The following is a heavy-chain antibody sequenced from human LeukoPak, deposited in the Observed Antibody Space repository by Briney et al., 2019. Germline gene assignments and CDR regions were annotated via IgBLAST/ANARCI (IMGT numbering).Heavy chain of an antibody. Sequence: SETLSLTCAVYGGSFSGYYWSWIRQPPGKGLEWIGEINHSGSTNYNPSLKSRVTISVDTSKNRFSLKLSSVTAADTAVYYCARGSTYYYDSSGYYYRQDYYYYYMDVWGKGTTVTVSS. V-gene: IGHV4-34*01. CDR1: GGSFSGYY. CDR2: INHSGST. D-gene: IGHD3-22*01. CDR3: ARGSTYYYDSSGYYYRQDYYYYYMDV. J-gene: IGHJ6*03.